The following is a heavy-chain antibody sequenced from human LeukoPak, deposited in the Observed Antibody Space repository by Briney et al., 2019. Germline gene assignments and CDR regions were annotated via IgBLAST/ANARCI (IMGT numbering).Heavy chain of an antibody. V-gene: IGHV5-51*01. CDR2: IYPGESDT. CDR1: GSRFTSYW. CDR3: ARVSYGSGSYYAHDRFDY. Sequence: GGSLKISWKGSGSRFTSYWIGWGRQRPGKGLEGRGSIYPGESDTRYSPSFQGQVTISADKSISTAYLQWSSLKASDTAMYYCARVSYGSGSYYAHDRFDYWGQGTLVTVSS. J-gene: IGHJ4*02. D-gene: IGHD3-10*01.